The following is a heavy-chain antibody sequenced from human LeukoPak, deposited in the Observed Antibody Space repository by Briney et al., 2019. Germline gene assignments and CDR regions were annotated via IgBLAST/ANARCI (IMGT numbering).Heavy chain of an antibody. CDR2: IYYSGST. CDR1: GGSISTTSYY. J-gene: IGHJ4*02. V-gene: IGHV4-39*07. Sequence: SETLSLTCSVSGGSISTTSYYWGWIRQPPGKGLEWIGNIYYSGSTYYNPSLKSRVTISVDMSKNQFSLKLNSVTAADTAVYYCARDGNRGFDYWGQGTLVTVSS. CDR3: ARDGNRGFDY. D-gene: IGHD1-26*01.